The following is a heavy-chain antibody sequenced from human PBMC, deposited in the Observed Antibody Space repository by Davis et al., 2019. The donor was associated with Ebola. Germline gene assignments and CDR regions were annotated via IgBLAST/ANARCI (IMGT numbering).Heavy chain of an antibody. V-gene: IGHV4-59*12. CDR2: IYYSGST. D-gene: IGHD3-3*01. CDR1: GGSISSYY. Sequence: SETLSLTCTVSGGSISSYYWSWIRQPPGKGLEWIGYIYYSGSTNYNPSLKSRVTISVDTSKNQFSLKLSSVPAADTAVYYCAIRNYDFWSGYYYYYYGMDVWGQGTTVTVSS. CDR3: AIRNYDFWSGYYYYYYGMDV. J-gene: IGHJ6*02.